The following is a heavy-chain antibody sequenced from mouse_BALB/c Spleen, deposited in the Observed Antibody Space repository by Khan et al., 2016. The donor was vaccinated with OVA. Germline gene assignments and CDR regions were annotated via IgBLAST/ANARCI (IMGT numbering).Heavy chain of an antibody. D-gene: IGHD1-2*01. Sequence: QVQLQQSGAELARPGASVKLSCKASGYTFTDYYINWVKQRTGQGLEWIGEISPGSGDTYYNEKFKGKATLTADKSSSTAYMQTSSLTLQASAVYYWARRNYFGYTFAYWGQGTLVTVSA. V-gene: IGHV1-77*01. CDR3: ARRNYFGYTFAY. CDR1: GYTFTDYY. CDR2: ISPGSGDT. J-gene: IGHJ3*01.